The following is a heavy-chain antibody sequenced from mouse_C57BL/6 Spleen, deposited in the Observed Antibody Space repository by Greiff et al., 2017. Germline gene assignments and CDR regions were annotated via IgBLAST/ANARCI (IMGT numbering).Heavy chain of an antibody. J-gene: IGHJ1*03. CDR2: IDPSDSYT. V-gene: IGHV1-69*01. CDR1: GYTFTSYW. D-gene: IGHD2-4*01. Sequence: QVQLQQPGAELVMPGASVKLSCKASGYTFTSYWMHWVKQRPGQGLEWIGEIDPSDSYTNYNQKFKGKSTLTVDKSSSTAYMQLSSLTSEDSAVYYCASRVYDYDVPHWYFDVWGTGTTVTVSS. CDR3: ASRVYDYDVPHWYFDV.